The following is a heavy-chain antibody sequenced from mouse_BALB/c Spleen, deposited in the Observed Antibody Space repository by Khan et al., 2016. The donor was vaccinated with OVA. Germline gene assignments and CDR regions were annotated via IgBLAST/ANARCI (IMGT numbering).Heavy chain of an antibody. Sequence: QVQLKESGPGLVAPSQSLSITCTVSGFSLYRYHIHWVRQPPGKGLEWLGMIWGGGGTDYNSALKSRLSIRKDNSKSQVLLKLNSLQTDDTAMYYCARAYYRFDGYYAMDYWGQGTSVTVSS. J-gene: IGHJ4*01. D-gene: IGHD2-14*01. CDR3: ARAYYRFDGYYAMDY. V-gene: IGHV2-6-4*01. CDR1: GFSLYRYH. CDR2: IWGGGGT.